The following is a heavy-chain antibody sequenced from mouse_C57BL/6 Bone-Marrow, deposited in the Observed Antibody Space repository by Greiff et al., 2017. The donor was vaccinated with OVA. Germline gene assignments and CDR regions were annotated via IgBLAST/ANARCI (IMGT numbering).Heavy chain of an antibody. CDR2: ISSGSSTI. CDR1: GFTFSDYG. J-gene: IGHJ3*01. Sequence: EVKLVESGGGLVKPGGSLKLSCAASGFTFSDYGMHWVRQAPEKGLEWVAYISSGSSTIYYADTVKGRFTISRDNAKNTQFLQMTMLGAEDAAMYYCARAWFAYWGQGTLVTVSA. CDR3: ARAWFAY. V-gene: IGHV5-17*01.